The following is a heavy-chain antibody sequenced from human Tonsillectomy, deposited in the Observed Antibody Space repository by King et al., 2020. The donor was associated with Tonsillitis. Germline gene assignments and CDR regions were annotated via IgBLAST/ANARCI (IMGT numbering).Heavy chain of an antibody. CDR3: AKCLVTTGSYGLDV. V-gene: IGHV3-23*03. CDR2: IYSGGTST. CDR1: GFTFSNYA. D-gene: IGHD4-17*01. J-gene: IGHJ6*02. Sequence: VQLVESGGGLVQPGGSLRLSCAASGFTFSNYAMTWVRQAPGKGLEWVSFIYSGGTSTYYGDSVKGRFTVSRDNSKKTLYLQMNSLRADDTAVYYCAKCLVTTGSYGLDVWGQGTTVTVSS.